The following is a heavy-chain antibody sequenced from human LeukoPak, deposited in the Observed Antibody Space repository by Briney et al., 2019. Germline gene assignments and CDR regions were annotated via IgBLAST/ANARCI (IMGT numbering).Heavy chain of an antibody. J-gene: IGHJ4*02. CDR1: GFTFSSYW. CDR3: AREVGASEFDY. Sequence: GGSLRLSCAASGFTFSSYWMSWVRQAPGKGLEWVANIKQDGSEKYYVDSVKGRFIISRDNAKNSLYLQMNSLRAEDTAVYYCAREVGASEFDYWGQGTLVTVSS. V-gene: IGHV3-7*01. CDR2: IKQDGSEK. D-gene: IGHD1-26*01.